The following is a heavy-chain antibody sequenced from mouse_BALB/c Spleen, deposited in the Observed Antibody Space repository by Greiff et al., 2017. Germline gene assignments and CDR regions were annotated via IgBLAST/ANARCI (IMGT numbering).Heavy chain of an antibody. V-gene: IGHV1-5*01. Sequence: EVQLQQSGTVLARPGASVKMSCKASGYTFTSYWMHWVKQRPGQGLEWIGAIYPGNSDTSYNQKFKGKAKLTAVTSTSTAYMELSSLTNEDSAVYYCTRSTEDYAYYAMDYWGQGTSVTVSS. CDR2: IYPGNSDT. J-gene: IGHJ4*01. CDR1: GYTFTSYW. D-gene: IGHD2-4*01. CDR3: TRSTEDYAYYAMDY.